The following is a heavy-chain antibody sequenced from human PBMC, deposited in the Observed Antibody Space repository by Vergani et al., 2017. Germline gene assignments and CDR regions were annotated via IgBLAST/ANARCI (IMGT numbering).Heavy chain of an antibody. J-gene: IGHJ3*02. CDR3: ARATVDAFDI. D-gene: IGHD4-17*01. V-gene: IGHV4-61*02. Sequence: QLQLQESGSGLVKPSQTLSLTCAVSGGSISSGGYYWSWIRQPAGKGLEWIGRIYTSGSTNYNPSLKSRVTISVDTSKNQFSLKLSSVTAADTAVYYCARATVDAFDIWGQGTMVTVSS. CDR2: IYTSGST. CDR1: GGSISSGGYY.